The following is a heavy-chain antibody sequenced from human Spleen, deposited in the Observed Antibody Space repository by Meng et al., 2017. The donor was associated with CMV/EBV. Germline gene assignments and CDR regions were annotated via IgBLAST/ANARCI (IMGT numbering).Heavy chain of an antibody. CDR3: ARPNSNYVPYFDY. D-gene: IGHD4-11*01. CDR1: GDSISSSSYS. V-gene: IGHV4-39*01. J-gene: IGHJ4*02. Sequence: GSGDSISSSSYSLGWIRQPPGKGLEWIGNIYYSGSTYYNPSLRSRVTMSVDTSDNQFSLMLTSVTAADTAVYYCARPNSNYVPYFDYWGQGILVTVSS. CDR2: IYYSGST.